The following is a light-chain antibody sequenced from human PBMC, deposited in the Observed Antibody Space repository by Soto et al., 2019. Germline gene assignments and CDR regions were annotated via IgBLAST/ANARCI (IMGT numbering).Light chain of an antibody. V-gene: IGKV3-20*01. CDR1: QSVSSNF. CDR2: GAS. CDR3: QQYGTSPET. Sequence: EIVLTQSPGTLSLSPGERATLSCRASQSVSSNFLAWYQQRPGQAPRLLIYGASSRATGIPDRFSGSGSGTDFTLTISRLVPGDFAVYYCQQYGTSPETFGQGTKVEIK. J-gene: IGKJ1*01.